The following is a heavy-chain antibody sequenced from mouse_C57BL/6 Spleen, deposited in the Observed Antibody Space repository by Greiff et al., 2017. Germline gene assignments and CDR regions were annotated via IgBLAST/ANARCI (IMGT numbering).Heavy chain of an antibody. CDR1: GFTFSDYY. Sequence: EVKLMESGGGLVQPGGSLKLSCAASGFTFSDYYMYWVRQTPEKRLEWVAYISNGGGSTYYPDTVKGRFTISRDNAKNTLYLQMSRLKSEDTAMYYCARPTTPWGQGTSVTVSS. CDR3: ARPTTP. J-gene: IGHJ4*01. V-gene: IGHV5-12*01. CDR2: ISNGGGST. D-gene: IGHD1-1*01.